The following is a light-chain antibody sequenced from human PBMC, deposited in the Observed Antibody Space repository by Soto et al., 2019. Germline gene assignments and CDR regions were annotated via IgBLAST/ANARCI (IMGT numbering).Light chain of an antibody. V-gene: IGKV3-15*01. CDR3: QQYHTWPWT. CDR2: GAT. J-gene: IGKJ1*01. Sequence: EIVMTQSPATLSVSPGERATLSCRASQSVSSDLAWYQQRPGQAPRLLTQGATTRATGVPARFSGSGYGTEFTLAISSLQAEDFAVYSCQQYHTWPWTFGRGTRVEIK. CDR1: QSVSSD.